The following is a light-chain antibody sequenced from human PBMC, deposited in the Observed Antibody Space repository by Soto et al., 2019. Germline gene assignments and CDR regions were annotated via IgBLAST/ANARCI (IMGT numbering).Light chain of an antibody. V-gene: IGKV3-20*01. CDR1: QSVSNNY. CDR3: QQFSSYPLT. Sequence: EIVLTQSPGTLSLSPGERATLSFRASQSVSNNYLAWYQQKPGQAPRLLIYGASNRATGIPDRFSGSGSGTDFTLTISRLEPEDFAVYYCQQFSSYPLTFGGGTKVDI. J-gene: IGKJ4*01. CDR2: GAS.